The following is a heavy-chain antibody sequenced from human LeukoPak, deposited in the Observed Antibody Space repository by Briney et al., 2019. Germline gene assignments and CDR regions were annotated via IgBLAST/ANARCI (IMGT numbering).Heavy chain of an antibody. CDR2: ISAYNANT. CDR3: ARGDDYGDYWGLY. D-gene: IGHD4-17*01. J-gene: IGHJ4*02. CDR1: GYTFTTYS. Sequence: GASVKVSCKASGYTFTTYSISWLRQAPGEGLEWMGWISAYNANTNYAQKFHGRVTMTTDTSTTTAYMELRSLRSDDTAVYYCARGDDYGDYWGLYWGQGTLVTVSS. V-gene: IGHV1-18*01.